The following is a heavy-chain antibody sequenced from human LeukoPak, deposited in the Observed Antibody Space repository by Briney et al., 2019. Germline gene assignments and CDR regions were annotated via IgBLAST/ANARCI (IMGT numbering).Heavy chain of an antibody. D-gene: IGHD6-13*01. Sequence: ASVKVSCKDSGGTFSNYGITWVRPVPGQGLEWMARIIPITGTANIAQRFQGRVTITADKSTSTAYMELSSLRSEDTAVYYCARVLRTRHLYSASARGSDDYYNIDVCGKGATVT. CDR1: GGTFSNYG. V-gene: IGHV1-69*04. J-gene: IGHJ6*03. CDR3: ARVLRTRHLYSASARGSDDYYNIDV. CDR2: IIPITGTA.